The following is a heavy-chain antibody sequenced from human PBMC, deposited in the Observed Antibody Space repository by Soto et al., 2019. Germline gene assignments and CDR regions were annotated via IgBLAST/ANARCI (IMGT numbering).Heavy chain of an antibody. J-gene: IGHJ4*02. V-gene: IGHV4-59*01. CDR3: ARYRREAVAGYTLDN. D-gene: IGHD6-13*01. CDR2: VYNSGST. CDR1: GGSISSNY. Sequence: PSETLSLTCTVSGGSISSNYWTWIRQPPGKGLEWTGYVYNSGSTNYNPSLKSRVTISEDTSKSQFSLKVNSMTAADTAVYYCARYRREAVAGYTLDNWGQGIWSPSPQ.